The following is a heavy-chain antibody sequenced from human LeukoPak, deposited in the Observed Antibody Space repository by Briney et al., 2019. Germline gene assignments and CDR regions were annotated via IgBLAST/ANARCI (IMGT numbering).Heavy chain of an antibody. D-gene: IGHD6-13*01. CDR1: GYTFTSYG. J-gene: IGHJ1*01. V-gene: IGHV1-18*01. CDR3: ARDALGIAAAGTGSYFQH. Sequence: ASVKVSCKASGYTFTSYGISWVRQAPGQGLEWMGWISAYNGNTNYAQKLQGRVTMTTGTSTSTAYMELRSLRSDDTAVYYCARDALGIAAAGTGSYFQHWGQGTLVTVSS. CDR2: ISAYNGNT.